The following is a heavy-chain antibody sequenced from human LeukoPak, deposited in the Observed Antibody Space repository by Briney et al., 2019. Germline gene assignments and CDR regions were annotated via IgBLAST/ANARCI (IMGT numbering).Heavy chain of an antibody. Sequence: KPSETLSLTCTVSGGSISSGSYYWSWIRQPAGKGLEWIGRIYTSGSTNYNPSLKSRVTISVDTSKNQFSLKLSSVTAADTAVYYCATFYGSGKGGAFDIWGQGTMVTVSS. CDR1: GGSISSGSYY. J-gene: IGHJ3*02. D-gene: IGHD3-10*01. V-gene: IGHV4-61*02. CDR2: IYTSGST. CDR3: ATFYGSGKGGAFDI.